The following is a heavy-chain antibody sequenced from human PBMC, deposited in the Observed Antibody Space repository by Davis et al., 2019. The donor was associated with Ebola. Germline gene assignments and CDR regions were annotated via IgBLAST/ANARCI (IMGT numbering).Heavy chain of an antibody. V-gene: IGHV4-59*01. D-gene: IGHD6-25*01. CDR1: GGSIRSYY. CDR2: IHYSGST. Sequence: SETLSLTCTVSGGSIRSYYWSWIRQPPGEGLEWIGYIHYSGSTNYNPSLKSRVTISVDTSKNQFSLKLSSVTAADTAVYYCAREGGQGSSGLDYWGQGTLVTVSS. J-gene: IGHJ4*02. CDR3: AREGGQGSSGLDY.